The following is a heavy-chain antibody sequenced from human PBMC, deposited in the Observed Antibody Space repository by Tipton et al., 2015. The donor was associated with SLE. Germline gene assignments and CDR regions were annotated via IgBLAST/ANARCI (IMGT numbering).Heavy chain of an antibody. J-gene: IGHJ3*02. CDR3: ASNAFDI. V-gene: IGHV3-21*04. CDR1: GFTFNNYS. CDR2: ISSSSNYI. Sequence: SLRLSCAASGFTFNNYSMNWVRQAPGKGLEWVSSISSSSNYIYYADSVQGRFTISRDNAKNSLYLQMNSLRAEDTAVYYCASNAFDIWGQGTMVTVSS.